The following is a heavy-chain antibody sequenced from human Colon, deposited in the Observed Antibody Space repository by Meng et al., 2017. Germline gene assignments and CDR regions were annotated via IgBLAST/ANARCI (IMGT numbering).Heavy chain of an antibody. CDR3: ASPGGYCSGGSCYSGNWFDP. V-gene: IGHV1-69*13. CDR2: IIPTFGTA. Sequence: SVKVSCKASGGTFSSYAISWVRQAPGQGLEWMGGIIPTFGTANYAQKFQGRVTITADESTSTAYMELSSLRSEDTAVYYCASPGGYCSGGSCYSGNWFDPWGQGTLVTVSS. D-gene: IGHD2-15*01. CDR1: GGTFSSYA. J-gene: IGHJ5*02.